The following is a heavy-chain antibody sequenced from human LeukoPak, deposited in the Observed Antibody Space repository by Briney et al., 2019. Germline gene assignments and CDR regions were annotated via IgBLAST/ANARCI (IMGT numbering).Heavy chain of an antibody. V-gene: IGHV1-8*01. CDR3: ARPQAPYYYYYYYMDV. CDR1: GYTFTSYD. CDR2: MNPNSGNT. Sequence: ASVKVSCKASGYTFTSYDINWVRQATGQGLEWMGWMNPNSGNTGYAQKFQGRVTMTRNTSISTAYMELSSQRSEDTAVYYCARPQAPYYYYYYYMDVWGKGTTVTVSS. J-gene: IGHJ6*03.